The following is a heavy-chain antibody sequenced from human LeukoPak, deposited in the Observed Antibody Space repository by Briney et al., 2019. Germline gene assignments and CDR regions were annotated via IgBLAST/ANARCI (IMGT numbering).Heavy chain of an antibody. J-gene: IGHJ4*02. D-gene: IGHD3-16*01. CDR1: GGSISSGDYY. CDR2: IYYSGST. V-gene: IGHV4-30-4*01. Sequence: SQTLSLTCTVSGGSISSGDYYWSWIRQPPGKGLEWIGYIYYSGSTYYNPSLKSRVTISVDTSKDQFSLKVNSVTAADTAVYYCARIEGDNSLDFWGPGTLVTVSS. CDR3: ARIEGDNSLDF.